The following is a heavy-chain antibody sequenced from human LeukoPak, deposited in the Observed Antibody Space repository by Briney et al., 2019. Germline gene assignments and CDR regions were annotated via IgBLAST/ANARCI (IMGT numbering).Heavy chain of an antibody. CDR2: ISTYNTNT. J-gene: IGHJ4*02. Sequence: ASVKVSCKASGYTLTSYGLTWVRQAPGQGLEWMGWISTYNTNTYYAQGLKGRVSMTADTSTSTAYMELRSLRADHTAVYYCARPHSYGSTYFDCWRQGTLVTVSS. D-gene: IGHD4-17*01. CDR1: GYTLTSYG. CDR3: ARPHSYGSTYFDC. V-gene: IGHV1-18*01.